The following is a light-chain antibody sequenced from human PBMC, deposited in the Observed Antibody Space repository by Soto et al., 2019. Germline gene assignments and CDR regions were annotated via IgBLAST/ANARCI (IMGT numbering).Light chain of an antibody. V-gene: IGLV2-14*01. J-gene: IGLJ1*01. CDR1: SNHIGAFDY. CDR3: SSFTTARFYV. Sequence: ALTQPTSVSGSPGQSITVSSTGYSNHIGAFDYVPYYQPLTHKAPTLLIHGVRNRPPNISSRFSASKSGLTASLTISGLRAEDEDDYYCSSFTTARFYVFGPGTKVTVL. CDR2: GVR.